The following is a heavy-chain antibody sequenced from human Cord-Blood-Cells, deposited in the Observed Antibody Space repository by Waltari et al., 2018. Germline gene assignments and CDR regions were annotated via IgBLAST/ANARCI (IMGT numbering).Heavy chain of an antibody. Sequence: QVQLVQSGAEVKKPGASVKDSCKASGYTFTGYYMHWGRQAAGQGLEWMGWINPNSGGTNYAQKFQGRVTMTRDTSISTAYMELSRLRSDDTAVYYCARDPSIAVAGTGYFDYWGQGTLVTVSS. J-gene: IGHJ4*02. CDR3: ARDPSIAVAGTGYFDY. V-gene: IGHV1-2*02. CDR1: GYTFTGYY. CDR2: INPNSGGT. D-gene: IGHD6-19*01.